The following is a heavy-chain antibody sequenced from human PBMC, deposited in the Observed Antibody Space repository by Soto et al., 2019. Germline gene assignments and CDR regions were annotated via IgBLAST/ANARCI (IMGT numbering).Heavy chain of an antibody. V-gene: IGHV1-58*01. CDR2: IVVGSGNT. D-gene: IGHD3-22*01. CDR3: AAEYYYDSSLGY. CDR1: GFTFTSSA. Sequence: SVKASCKASGFTFTSSAVQWVRPARGQRLEWIGWIVVGSGNTNYAQKFQERVTITRDMSTSTAYMELSSLRSEDTAVYYCAAEYYYDSSLGYWGQGTLVTVSS. J-gene: IGHJ4*02.